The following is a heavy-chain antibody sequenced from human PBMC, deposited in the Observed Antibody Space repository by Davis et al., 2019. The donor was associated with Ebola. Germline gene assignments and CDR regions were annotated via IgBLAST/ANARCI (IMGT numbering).Heavy chain of an antibody. D-gene: IGHD7-27*01. Sequence: VKVSCKTSGGTFSSFAISWVRQAPGQGLEWMGGIIPIFGTTNYAQKFQGRVTITADESTSTAYMELSSLKSDDTAVYYCARLTGVEAWFDPWGQGTLVTVSS. V-gene: IGHV1-69*13. CDR1: GGTFSSFA. CDR2: IIPIFGTT. J-gene: IGHJ5*02. CDR3: ARLTGVEAWFDP.